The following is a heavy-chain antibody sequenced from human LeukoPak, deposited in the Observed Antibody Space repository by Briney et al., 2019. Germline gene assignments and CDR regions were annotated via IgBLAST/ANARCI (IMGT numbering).Heavy chain of an antibody. Sequence: PSETLSLTCSVSGGSISSNGYYWGWIRQPPGKGLEWIGSIYYSGSTFYNPSLKSRVTISIDKSRNQFSLKLSSVTAADTAVYYCARDLRYDSSGYYYYWGQGTLVTVSS. V-gene: IGHV4-39*07. CDR2: IYYSGST. CDR1: GGSISSNGYY. D-gene: IGHD3-22*01. CDR3: ARDLRYDSSGYYYY. J-gene: IGHJ4*02.